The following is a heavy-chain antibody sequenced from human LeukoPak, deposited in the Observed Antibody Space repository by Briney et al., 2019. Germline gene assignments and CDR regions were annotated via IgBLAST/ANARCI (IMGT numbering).Heavy chain of an antibody. CDR3: ARRSHSPLGSPY. V-gene: IGHV4-34*01. J-gene: IGHJ4*01. CDR2: INHSGST. Sequence: LETLSLTCAVYGGSFSGYYWSWIRQPPGKGLEWIGEINHSGSTNYYNPSLQSRVTISVDTSKNQFSLDLASVTAADTAVYYCARRSHSPLGSPYWGQGTQVTVSS. D-gene: IGHD3-10*01. CDR1: GGSFSGYY.